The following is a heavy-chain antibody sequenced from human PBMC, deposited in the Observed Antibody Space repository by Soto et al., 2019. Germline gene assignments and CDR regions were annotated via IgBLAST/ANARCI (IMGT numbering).Heavy chain of an antibody. J-gene: IGHJ6*01. CDR3: AREGVSSSWYNYYGMDV. Sequence: SETLSLTCTVSGDSISAYSWSWVRQPPGKGLEWIGYIYYSGSTNYNPSLKSRVTISVDTSKNQFSLKLSSVTAADTAVYYCAREGVSSSWYNYYGMDVWGQATTVTVSS. V-gene: IGHV4-59*01. D-gene: IGHD6-13*01. CDR2: IYYSGST. CDR1: GDSISAYS.